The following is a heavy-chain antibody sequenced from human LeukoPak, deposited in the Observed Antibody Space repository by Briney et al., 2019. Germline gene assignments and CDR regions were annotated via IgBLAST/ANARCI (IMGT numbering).Heavy chain of an antibody. CDR2: INHSGSA. D-gene: IGHD3-3*01. CDR3: ARARRDSGYYKVDY. CDR1: GGSFSGYY. J-gene: IGHJ4*02. Sequence: SETLSLTCAVYGGSFSGYYWSWVRQPPGRGLEWIGEINHSGSANYNPSLKSRVTLSIDKSKNQFSLNLNSVTAADTAVYYCARARRDSGYYKVDYWGQGTLVTVSS. V-gene: IGHV4-34*01.